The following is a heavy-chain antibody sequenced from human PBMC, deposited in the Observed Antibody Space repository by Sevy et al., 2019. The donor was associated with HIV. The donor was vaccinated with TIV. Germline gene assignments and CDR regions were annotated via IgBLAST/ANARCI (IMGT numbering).Heavy chain of an antibody. CDR1: AGSISSYY. J-gene: IGHJ4*02. V-gene: IGHV4-59*08. D-gene: IGHD1-1*01. Sequence: SETLSLTCTVSAGSISSYYWSWIRQPPGKGLEWIGYIYYSGSTNYNPSLKSRVTISVDTSKNQFSLKLSSVTAADTAVYYCARQARNGGPFDYWGQGTLVTVSS. CDR2: IYYSGST. CDR3: ARQARNGGPFDY.